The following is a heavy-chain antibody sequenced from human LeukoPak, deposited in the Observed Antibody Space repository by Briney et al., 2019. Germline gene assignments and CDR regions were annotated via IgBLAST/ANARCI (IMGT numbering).Heavy chain of an antibody. J-gene: IGHJ4*02. Sequence: GGSLRLSCVASGFSFSTYWMTWVRQAPGKGLEWVANIKQDGSGKYYVDSVKGRFTISRDNAKNSLFLQMNSLRAEDTAVYYCARAMDYWSRGSLVTVSS. CDR1: GFSFSTYW. V-gene: IGHV3-7*03. CDR2: IKQDGSGK. CDR3: ARAMDY.